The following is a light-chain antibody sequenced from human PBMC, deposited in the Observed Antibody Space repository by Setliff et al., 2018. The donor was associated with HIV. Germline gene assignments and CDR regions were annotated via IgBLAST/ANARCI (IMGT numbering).Light chain of an antibody. J-gene: IGLJ1*01. CDR2: QAT. CDR3: CSNTGSNTYV. Sequence: QSVLAQPASVSGSPGQSITISCTGTSSDVGRYDLVSWYQQHPGKAPKLIIYQATKRPSGVSNRFSGSKSGNTASLIISGLRAEDEADYYCCSNTGSNTYVFGTGTKVTVL. V-gene: IGLV2-23*01. CDR1: SSDVGRYDL.